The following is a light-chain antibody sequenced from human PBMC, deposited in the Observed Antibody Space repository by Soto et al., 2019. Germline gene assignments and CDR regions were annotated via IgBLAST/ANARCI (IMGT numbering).Light chain of an antibody. CDR3: AAWDDSLSGVV. Sequence: QSVLTQPPSASGTPGQGVTISCSGSTSNIGSNYVYWYQQLPGTAPKLLIYRNNQRPSGVPDRFSGSKSGTSASLAISGLRSDDEADYFCAAWDDSLSGVVFGGGTKVTVL. V-gene: IGLV1-47*01. CDR1: TSNIGSNY. CDR2: RNN. J-gene: IGLJ2*01.